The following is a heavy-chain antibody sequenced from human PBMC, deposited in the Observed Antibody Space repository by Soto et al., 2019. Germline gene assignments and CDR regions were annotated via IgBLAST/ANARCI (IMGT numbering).Heavy chain of an antibody. D-gene: IGHD6-19*01. CDR3: ARDTAVAGFDY. J-gene: IGHJ4*02. CDR2: IYYSGST. Sequence: SETLSLTCTVSGGSISSYYWSWIRQPPGKGLEWIGYIYYSGSTNYNPSLKSRVTISVDTSKNKFSLKLSSVTAADTAVYYCARDTAVAGFDYWGQGTLVTVSS. V-gene: IGHV4-59*01. CDR1: GGSISSYY.